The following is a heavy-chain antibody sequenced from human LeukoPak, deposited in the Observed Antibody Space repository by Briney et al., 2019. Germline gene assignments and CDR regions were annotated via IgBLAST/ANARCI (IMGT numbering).Heavy chain of an antibody. V-gene: IGHV3-15*01. CDR2: IKSKTAGGTT. CDR1: GFTFSDAW. J-gene: IGHJ4*02. Sequence: GGSLRLSCAASGFTFSDAWMSWVRQAPGKGLEWVGHIKSKTAGGTTDYAAPVKGRFNISRDDSKNTLYLQMNSLKAEDTAVYDCATEYYGSYNYWGQGSLVTVSS. CDR3: ATEYYGSYNY. D-gene: IGHD1-26*01.